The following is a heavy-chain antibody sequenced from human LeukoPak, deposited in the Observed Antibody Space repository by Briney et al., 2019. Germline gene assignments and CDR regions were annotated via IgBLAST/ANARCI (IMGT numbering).Heavy chain of an antibody. J-gene: IGHJ4*02. CDR1: GFSFSSYS. CDR3: SREGPSSTGLDY. CDR2: ITGTSTYI. Sequence: GGSLRLSCAASGFSFSSYSMNWVRQAPGKGLEWVSSITGTSTYINYADSVKGRFTISRDNAKNSLYLQMNSLRAEDTAVYYCSREGPSSTGLDYWGQGTLVTVSS. V-gene: IGHV3-21*01. D-gene: IGHD4-17*01.